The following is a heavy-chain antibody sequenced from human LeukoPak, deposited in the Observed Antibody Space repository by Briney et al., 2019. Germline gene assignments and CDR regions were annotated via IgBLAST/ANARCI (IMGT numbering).Heavy chain of an antibody. CDR3: ARSLSGLYSSSWYYFDY. J-gene: IGHJ4*02. Sequence: GGSLRLSCAASGFTVSSNYMSWVRQAPGKGLEWVSVIYSGGSTYYAGSVKGRFTISRDNSKNTLYLQMNSLRAEDTAVYYCARSLSGLYSSSWYYFDYWGQGTLVTVSS. CDR2: IYSGGST. CDR1: GFTVSSNY. V-gene: IGHV3-53*01. D-gene: IGHD6-13*01.